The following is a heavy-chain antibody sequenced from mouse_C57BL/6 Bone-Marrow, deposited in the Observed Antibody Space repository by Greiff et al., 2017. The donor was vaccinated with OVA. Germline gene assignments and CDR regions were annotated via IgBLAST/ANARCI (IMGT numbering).Heavy chain of an antibody. J-gene: IGHJ2*01. V-gene: IGHV1-55*01. CDR2: IYPGSGST. Sequence: QVQLQQPGAELVKPGASVKMSCKASGYTFTSYWITWVKQRPGQGLEWIGDIYPGSGSTKYNEKFKSKATLTVDTSSSTAYMQLSSLTSEDSAVYYCARGNQPTGKEGDYWGQGTTLTVSS. CDR1: GYTFTSYW. CDR3: ARGNQPTGKEGDY. D-gene: IGHD4-1*02.